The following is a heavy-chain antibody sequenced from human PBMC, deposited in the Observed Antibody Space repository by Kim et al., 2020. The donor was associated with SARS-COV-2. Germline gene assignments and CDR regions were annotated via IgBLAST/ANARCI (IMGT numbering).Heavy chain of an antibody. D-gene: IGHD3-10*01. CDR2: IYYTGRT. CDR1: GGSISSYY. V-gene: IGHV4-59*13. J-gene: IGHJ4*02. Sequence: SETLSLTCTVSGGSISSYYWSWIRQPPGKGLEWIGYIYYTGRTDYNPSLKSRVTMSVDTSTNQFSLKVTSVTAADTAAYYCAKVGWGSAGSDYFEYWCQG. CDR3: AKVGWGSAGSDYFEY.